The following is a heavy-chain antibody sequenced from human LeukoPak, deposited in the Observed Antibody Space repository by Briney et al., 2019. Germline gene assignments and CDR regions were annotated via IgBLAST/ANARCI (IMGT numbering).Heavy chain of an antibody. J-gene: IGHJ3*02. CDR1: GGSFSGYY. D-gene: IGHD3-3*01. CDR2: INHSGST. V-gene: IGHV4-34*01. CDR3: ARRGITIFGVVISPGAFDI. Sequence: SETLSLTCAVYGGSFSGYYWSWIRQPPGKGLEWIGEINHSGSTNYNPSLKSRVTISVDTSKNQFSLKLSSVTAAGTAVYYCARRGITIFGVVISPGAFDIWGQGTMVTVSS.